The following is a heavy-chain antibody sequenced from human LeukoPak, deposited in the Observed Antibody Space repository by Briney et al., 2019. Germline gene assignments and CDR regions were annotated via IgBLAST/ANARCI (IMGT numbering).Heavy chain of an antibody. D-gene: IGHD3-10*01. J-gene: IGHJ4*02. V-gene: IGHV4-59*01. CDR2: IYYSGST. CDR1: GGSINSYY. Sequence: PSETLSLTCTVSGGSINSYYWSWIRQPPGKGLEWIGYIYYSGSTNYNPSLKSRVTISVDTSKNQFSLNLSSVTAADTAVYYCARVRGSLDYWGQGALVTVSS. CDR3: ARVRGSLDY.